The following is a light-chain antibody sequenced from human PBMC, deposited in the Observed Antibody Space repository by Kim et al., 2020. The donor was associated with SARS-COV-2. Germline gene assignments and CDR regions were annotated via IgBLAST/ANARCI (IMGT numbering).Light chain of an antibody. J-gene: IGKJ4*01. CDR3: QQRSNWPPLT. CDR2: GAS. Sequence: SPGERATRSCRASQSVSSYLAWYQQKPGQAPRLLIYGASNRATGIPARFSGSGSGTDFTLTISSLEPEDFAVYYCQQRSNWPPLTFGGGTKVDIK. V-gene: IGKV3-11*01. CDR1: QSVSSY.